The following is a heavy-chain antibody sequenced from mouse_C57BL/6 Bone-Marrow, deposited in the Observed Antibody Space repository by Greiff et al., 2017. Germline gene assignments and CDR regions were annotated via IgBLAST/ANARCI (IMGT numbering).Heavy chain of an antibody. Sequence: EVQLVKSGGGLVKPGGSLKLSCAASGFTFSSYTMSWVRQTPEKRLEWVATISGGGGNTYYPDSVKGRFTISRDNAKNTLYLQMSSLRSEDTALYYCARHWYGAMDYWGQGTSVTVSS. V-gene: IGHV5-9*01. J-gene: IGHJ4*01. D-gene: IGHD2-10*02. CDR2: ISGGGGNT. CDR1: GFTFSSYT. CDR3: ARHWYGAMDY.